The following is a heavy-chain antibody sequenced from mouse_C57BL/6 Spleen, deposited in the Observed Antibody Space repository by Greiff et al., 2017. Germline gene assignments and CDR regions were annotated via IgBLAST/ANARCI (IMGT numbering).Heavy chain of an antibody. V-gene: IGHV1-82*01. Sequence: QVQLKESGPELVKPGASVKISCKASGYAFSSSWMNWVKQRPGKGLEWIGRIYPGDGDTNYNGKFKGKATLTADKSSSTAYMQLSSLTTEDSAVYCCARGITTVVAIDYWGQGTTLTVSS. CDR1: GYAFSSSW. CDR2: IYPGDGDT. CDR3: ARGITTVVAIDY. D-gene: IGHD1-1*01. J-gene: IGHJ2*01.